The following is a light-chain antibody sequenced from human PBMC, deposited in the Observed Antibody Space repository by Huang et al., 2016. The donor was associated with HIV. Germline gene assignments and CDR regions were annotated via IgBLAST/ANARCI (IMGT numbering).Light chain of an antibody. CDR1: HDISNS. V-gene: IGKV1-33*01. J-gene: IGKJ4*01. CDR3: QQYDNLFFT. Sequence: DIQMTQSPSSLSASVGDRVTITCQASHDISNSLNWYQQKPGKAPKLLIYDASNLETGVPSRFTGSGSGTDFTFTINSLQPEDIASYYCQQYDNLFFTFGGGTKVEIK. CDR2: DAS.